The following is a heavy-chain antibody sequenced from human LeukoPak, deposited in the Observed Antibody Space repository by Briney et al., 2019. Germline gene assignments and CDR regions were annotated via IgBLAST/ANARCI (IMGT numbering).Heavy chain of an antibody. D-gene: IGHD2-15*01. V-gene: IGHV3-7*01. CDR2: IKQDGSEN. Sequence: GGSLRLSCAASGFTFSSYWMSWVRQAPGKGLEWVANIKQDGSENYYVDSVKGRFTISRDNAKNSLYLQMNSLRAEDTAVYYCARDCRGGSCYLLDYWGQGTLVTVSS. CDR3: ARDCRGGSCYLLDY. CDR1: GFTFSSYW. J-gene: IGHJ4*02.